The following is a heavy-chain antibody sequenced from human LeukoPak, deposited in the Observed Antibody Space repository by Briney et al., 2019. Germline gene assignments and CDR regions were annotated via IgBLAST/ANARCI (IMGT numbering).Heavy chain of an antibody. V-gene: IGHV1-8*02. J-gene: IGHJ6*03. D-gene: IGHD2-21*01. CDR1: GYTFTNRH. CDR3: ARVSRIGIGRLAPSDYMDV. Sequence: ASVKVFCKASGYTFTNRHINWVRQATGQGLEWMGWMYPNSGETGSAPKFQGRLTMTRDTSINTAYLDLSTLTFEDTAVYFCARVSRIGIGRLAPSDYMDVWGEGTSVTISS. CDR2: MYPNSGET.